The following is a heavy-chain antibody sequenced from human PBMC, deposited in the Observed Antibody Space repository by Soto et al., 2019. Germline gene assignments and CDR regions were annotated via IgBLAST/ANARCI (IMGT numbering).Heavy chain of an antibody. CDR2: IYHSGST. CDR1: GGSISSSNW. V-gene: IGHV4-4*02. Sequence: PSETLSLTCAVSGGSISSSNWWSWVRQPPGKGLEWIGEIYHSGSTNYNPSLKSRVTKSVDKSKNQLSMKLSSVTAADTAVYYCARVVVGATGNWFDPWGQGTLVTVSS. D-gene: IGHD1-26*01. CDR3: ARVVVGATGNWFDP. J-gene: IGHJ5*02.